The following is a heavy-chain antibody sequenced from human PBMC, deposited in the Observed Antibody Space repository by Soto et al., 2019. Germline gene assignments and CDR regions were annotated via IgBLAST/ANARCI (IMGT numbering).Heavy chain of an antibody. CDR1: GGSFSGYY. J-gene: IGHJ5*02. CDR3: ARGHPVNSRSGIAP. Sequence: SETLSLTCAVYGGSFSGYYWSWIRQPPGKGLEWIGEINHSGSTNYNPSLKSRVTISVDTSKNQFSLKLSSVTAADTAVYYCARGHPVNSRSGIAPWGQGTQVTVSS. CDR2: INHSGST. V-gene: IGHV4-34*01. D-gene: IGHD6-19*01.